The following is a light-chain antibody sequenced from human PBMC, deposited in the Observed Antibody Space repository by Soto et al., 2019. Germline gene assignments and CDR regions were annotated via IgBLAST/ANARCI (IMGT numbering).Light chain of an antibody. CDR3: QTWGTGINWV. V-gene: IGLV4-69*01. CDR2: LTSDGSH. Sequence: QPVLTQSPSASASLGASVKLTCTLSSGHSSYAIAWHQLLPEKGPRFLMKLTSDGSHSKGDGIPDRFSGSSSGAERYLTISSLQSEDDADYYCQTWGTGINWVFGGGTKLTVL. J-gene: IGLJ3*02. CDR1: SGHSSYA.